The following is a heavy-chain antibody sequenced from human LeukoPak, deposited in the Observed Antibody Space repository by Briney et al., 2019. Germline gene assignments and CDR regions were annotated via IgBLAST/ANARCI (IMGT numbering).Heavy chain of an antibody. V-gene: IGHV7-4-1*02. Sequence: GASVKVSCKASGYTFTSYAMNWVRQAPGQGLEWMGWINTNTGNPTYAQGFTGRFVFSLDTSVSTAYLQISSLKAEDTAVYYCARSIAVAAYYYYMDVWGKGTTVTVSS. CDR1: GYTFTSYA. CDR3: ARSIAVAAYYYYMDV. CDR2: INTNTGNP. J-gene: IGHJ6*03. D-gene: IGHD6-19*01.